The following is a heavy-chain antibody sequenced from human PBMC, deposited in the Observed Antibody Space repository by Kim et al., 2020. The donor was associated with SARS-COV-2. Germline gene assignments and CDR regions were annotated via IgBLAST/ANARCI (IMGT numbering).Heavy chain of an antibody. CDR3: ASGGPVRYFDWLLYGGAFDI. V-gene: IGHV1-8*01. D-gene: IGHD3-9*01. CDR2: MNPNSGNT. Sequence: ASVKVSCKASGYTFTSYDINWVRQATGQGLEWMGWMNPNSGNTGYAQKIQGRVTMTRNTSISTAYMELSSLRSEDTAVYYCASGGPVRYFDWLLYGGAFDIWGQGTVVTVSS. CDR1: GYTFTSYD. J-gene: IGHJ3*02.